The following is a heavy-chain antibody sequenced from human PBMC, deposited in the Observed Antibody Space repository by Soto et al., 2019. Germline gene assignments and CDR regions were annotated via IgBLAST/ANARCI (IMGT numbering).Heavy chain of an antibody. D-gene: IGHD3-10*01. CDR3: ARDANFGSENSKFWAFDF. CDR1: GGSISSTQW. Sequence: QVHLQESGPGLVNPSGTVSLTCAVSGGSISSTQWWTWVRQPPGKGLEWIGEPHHSGNTIYNPSLNSRVTISLDKSKTQFSLNLTSVTAADTAVYYCARDANFGSENSKFWAFDFWGQGTVVTVS. V-gene: IGHV4-4*02. J-gene: IGHJ3*01. CDR2: PHHSGNT.